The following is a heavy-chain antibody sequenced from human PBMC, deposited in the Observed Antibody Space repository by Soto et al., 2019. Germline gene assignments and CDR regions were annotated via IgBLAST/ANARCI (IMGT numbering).Heavy chain of an antibody. CDR3: ARDPLWGTAMVLWYFDL. D-gene: IGHD5-18*01. CDR1: GFTFNNYA. V-gene: IGHV3-30-3*01. Sequence: GGSLRLSCAASGFTFNNYAMHWVRQAPGKGLEWVALISYDGSNKYYADSVKGRFTISRDNSKNTLYLQMNSLRAEDTAVYYCARDPLWGTAMVLWYFDLWCRGTLVTVPS. J-gene: IGHJ2*01. CDR2: ISYDGSNK.